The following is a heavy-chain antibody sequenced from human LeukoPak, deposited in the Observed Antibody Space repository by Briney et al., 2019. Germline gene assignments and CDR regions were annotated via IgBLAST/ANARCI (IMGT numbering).Heavy chain of an antibody. CDR2: INHSGST. Sequence: KPSETLSLTCTVSGGSFSGYYWSWIRQPPGKGLEWIGEINHSGSTNYNPSLKSRVTISVDTSKNQFSLKLSSVTAADTAVYYCARHNGLIAYFDYWGQGTLVTVSS. D-gene: IGHD3-22*01. CDR3: ARHNGLIAYFDY. V-gene: IGHV4-34*01. CDR1: GGSFSGYY. J-gene: IGHJ4*02.